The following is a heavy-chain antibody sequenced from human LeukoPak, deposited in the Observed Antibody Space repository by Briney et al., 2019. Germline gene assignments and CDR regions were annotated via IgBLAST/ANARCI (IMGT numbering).Heavy chain of an antibody. CDR3: ANSYYYYYMDV. Sequence: GGSLRLSCAASGFTVSSNYKSWVRQAPGKGLEWVSAISGSGGSTYYADSVKGRFTISRDNSKNTLYLQMNSLRAEDTAVYYCANSYYYYYMDVWGKGTTVTVSS. J-gene: IGHJ6*03. V-gene: IGHV3-23*01. CDR1: GFTVSSNY. CDR2: ISGSGGST.